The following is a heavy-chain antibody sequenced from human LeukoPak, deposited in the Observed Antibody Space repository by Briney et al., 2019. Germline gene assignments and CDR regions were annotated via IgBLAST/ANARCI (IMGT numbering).Heavy chain of an antibody. D-gene: IGHD3-9*01. CDR3: ASMGDWLFREFDY. Sequence: PGGSLRLSCAASGFTFSSYSMNWVRQAPGKGLEWVSSISSSRSYIYYADSVKGRFTISRDNAKNSLYLQMNSLRAEDTAVYYCASMGDWLFREFDYWGQGTLVTVSS. V-gene: IGHV3-21*01. CDR1: GFTFSSYS. CDR2: ISSSRSYI. J-gene: IGHJ4*02.